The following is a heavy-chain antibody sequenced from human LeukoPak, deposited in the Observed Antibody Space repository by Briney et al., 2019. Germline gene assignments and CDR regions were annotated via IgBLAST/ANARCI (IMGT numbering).Heavy chain of an antibody. V-gene: IGHV3-23*01. Sequence: GGSLRLSCAASGFTFSSYAMSWVRQAPGKGLEWVSAISGGGGSTYYADSVKGRFTISRDNSKNTLYLQMNSLRAEDTAVYYCAKDPYDFWSKYYFDYWGQGTLVTVSS. CDR2: ISGGGGST. CDR1: GFTFSSYA. D-gene: IGHD3-3*01. CDR3: AKDPYDFWSKYYFDY. J-gene: IGHJ4*02.